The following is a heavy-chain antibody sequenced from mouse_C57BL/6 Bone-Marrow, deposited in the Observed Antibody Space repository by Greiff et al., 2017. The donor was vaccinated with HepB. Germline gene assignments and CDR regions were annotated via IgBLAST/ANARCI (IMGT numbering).Heavy chain of an antibody. J-gene: IGHJ4*01. CDR1: GFTFSDFY. D-gene: IGHD6-2*01. CDR3: ARDGLFYAMDY. V-gene: IGHV7-1*01. CDR2: SRNKANDYTT. Sequence: EVNVVESGGGLVQSGRSLRLSCATSGFTFSDFYMEWVRQAPGKGLEWIAASRNKANDYTTEYSASVKGRFIVSRDTSQSILYLQMNALRAEDTAIYYCARDGLFYAMDYWGQGTSVTVSS.